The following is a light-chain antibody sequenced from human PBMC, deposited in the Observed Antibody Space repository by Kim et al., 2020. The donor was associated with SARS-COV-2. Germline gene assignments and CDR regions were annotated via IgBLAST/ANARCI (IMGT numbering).Light chain of an antibody. Sequence: SASVGDRVTITCRASRSISFHLNWYQQKSGKAPKLLIYAASSVQPGVSSTFSGSGSGAAFTLTISSLQPDDFATYYCQQTYTTPYSFGQGTKLEI. CDR1: RSISFH. J-gene: IGKJ2*03. CDR3: QQTYTTPYS. CDR2: AAS. V-gene: IGKV1-39*01.